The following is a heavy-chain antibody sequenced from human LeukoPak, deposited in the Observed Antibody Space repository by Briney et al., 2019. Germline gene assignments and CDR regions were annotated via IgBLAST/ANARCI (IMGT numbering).Heavy chain of an antibody. CDR2: IYDSGST. D-gene: IGHD3-22*01. Sequence: SETLSLTCTVSGGSINSYYWSWIRQPPGKGLEWIGYIYDSGSTNYNPSLKSRVTISVDTSKNQFSLRLRSVTAADTAVYYCARVTGYMIEDYFDYWGQGTLVTVSS. CDR1: GGSINSYY. V-gene: IGHV4-59*01. J-gene: IGHJ4*02. CDR3: ARVTGYMIEDYFDY.